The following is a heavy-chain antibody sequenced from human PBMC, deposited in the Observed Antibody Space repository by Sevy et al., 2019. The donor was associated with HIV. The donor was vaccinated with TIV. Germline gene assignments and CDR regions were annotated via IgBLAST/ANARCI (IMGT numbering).Heavy chain of an antibody. CDR2: ISPYNGYT. CDR1: GYSFISCG. CDR3: ARDDTYSDPARYHYSYMDV. Sequence: ASVKVSCKASGYSFISCGINWVRQAPGQGLEWMGWISPYNGYTTSAQKFQDRVTLTTDTSTSTAYMELRSLRSDDTAVYYCARDDTYSDPARYHYSYMDVWGKGTTVTVSS. J-gene: IGHJ6*03. D-gene: IGHD1-26*01. V-gene: IGHV1-18*01.